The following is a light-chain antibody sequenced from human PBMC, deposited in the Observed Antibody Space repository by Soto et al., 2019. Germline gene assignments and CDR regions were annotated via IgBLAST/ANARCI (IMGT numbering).Light chain of an antibody. CDR2: DAS. CDR3: QQLLSWPSALT. V-gene: IGKV3-11*01. CDR1: HGVGTS. J-gene: IGKJ4*01. Sequence: IVLTQSPASLSLSPGGRAPLSCRASHGVGTSLAWYQHRPGQPPRLLIYDASSRATGIPARFSASGSGTDFTLTISLLAPDDFARYYCQQLLSWPSALTFGGGPKVEI.